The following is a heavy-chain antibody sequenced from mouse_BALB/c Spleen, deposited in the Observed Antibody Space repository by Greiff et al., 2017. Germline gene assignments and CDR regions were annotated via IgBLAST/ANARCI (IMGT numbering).Heavy chain of an antibody. J-gene: IGHJ2*01. V-gene: IGHV5-17*02. CDR1: GFTFSSFG. Sequence: EVKVEESGGGLVQPGGSRKLSCAASGFTFSSFGMHWVRQAPEKGLEWVAYISSGSSTIYYADTVKGRFTISRDNPKNTLFLQMTSLRSEDTAMYYCARLYYGSSSYFDYWGQGTTLTVSS. D-gene: IGHD1-1*01. CDR2: ISSGSSTI. CDR3: ARLYYGSSSYFDY.